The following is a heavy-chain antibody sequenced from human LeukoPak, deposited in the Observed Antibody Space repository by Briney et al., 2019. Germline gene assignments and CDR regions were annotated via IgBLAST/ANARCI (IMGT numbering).Heavy chain of an antibody. Sequence: SETLSLTCTVSGGSISSYYWGWIRQPPGKGLEWIGYIYYSGSTNYNPSLKSRVTISVDTSKNQFSLKLSSVTAADTAVYYCARLGYYDSSGYNYWGQGTLVTVSS. V-gene: IGHV4-59*08. D-gene: IGHD3-22*01. CDR3: ARLGYYDSSGYNY. CDR1: GGSISSYY. CDR2: IYYSGST. J-gene: IGHJ4*02.